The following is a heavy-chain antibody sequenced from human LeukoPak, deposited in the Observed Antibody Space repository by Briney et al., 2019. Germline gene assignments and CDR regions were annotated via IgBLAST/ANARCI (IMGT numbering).Heavy chain of an antibody. CDR2: ISYSGST. CDR3: ARGRTGAAGFFDY. Sequence: SGTLSLTCTVSGGSISSYYWSWIRQPPGQGPEWIGCISYSGSTKYNPSLKSRLTISVDTSKNQFYLKLSSVTAADTAVYYSARGRTGAAGFFDYWGQGTLVTVSS. V-gene: IGHV4-59*01. J-gene: IGHJ4*02. CDR1: GGSISSYY. D-gene: IGHD6-13*01.